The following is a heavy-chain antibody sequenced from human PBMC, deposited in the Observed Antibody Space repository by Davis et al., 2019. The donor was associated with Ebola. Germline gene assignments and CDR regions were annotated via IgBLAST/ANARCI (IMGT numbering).Heavy chain of an antibody. CDR3: ARAERRVLLRSSFDS. D-gene: IGHD3-3*01. V-gene: IGHV1-46*03. Sequence: ASVKVSCKASGNTFTPHYIHWVRQAPGQGLEWMGIINHSGDSTTYAQKFRGRVTLTRDTSTNTVYMELSSLRIEDTAVYYCARAERRVLLRSSFDSWGQGTLVTVSS. CDR2: INHSGDST. CDR1: GNTFTPHY. J-gene: IGHJ4*02.